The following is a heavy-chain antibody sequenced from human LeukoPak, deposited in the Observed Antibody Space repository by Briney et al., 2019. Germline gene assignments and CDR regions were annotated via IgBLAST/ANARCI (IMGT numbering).Heavy chain of an antibody. J-gene: IGHJ4*02. Sequence: PSETLSLTCTVSGGSISRNSYYWGWIRQPPGKGLEWIGSIYYSGSTYYNPSLKSRVTISVDMSKNQFSLKLSSVTAADTAVYYCAREEYGYPRIAVDWGQGTLVTVSS. CDR1: GGSISRNSYY. CDR3: AREEYGYPRIAVD. CDR2: IYYSGST. V-gene: IGHV4-39*07. D-gene: IGHD6-19*01.